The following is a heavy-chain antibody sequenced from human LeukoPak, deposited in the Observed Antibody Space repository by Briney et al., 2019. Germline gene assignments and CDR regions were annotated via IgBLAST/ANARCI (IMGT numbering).Heavy chain of an antibody. Sequence: PGGSLRLSCVASGFTFRSYTMSWVRQAPGKGLEGVSSVSGTGGTTYYADSVKGRFTISRDNSRNTLYLHMSSLRAEDTAVYYCAKYEVGYGAPFDYWGQGSLVTVSS. CDR1: GFTFRSYT. V-gene: IGHV3-23*01. CDR3: AKYEVGYGAPFDY. CDR2: VSGTGGTT. J-gene: IGHJ4*02. D-gene: IGHD4-17*01.